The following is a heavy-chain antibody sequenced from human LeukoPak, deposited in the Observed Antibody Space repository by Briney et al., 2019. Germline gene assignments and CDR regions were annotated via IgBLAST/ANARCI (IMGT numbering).Heavy chain of an antibody. CDR2: IYPGDSDT. J-gene: IGHJ3*02. CDR3: ARRADSYDAFDI. CDR1: GYSFTTYW. Sequence: GESLKISCMGSGYSFTTYWIAWVRQMPGKGLEWMGIIYPGDSDTRYSLSFQGQVTISADKSITTAYLQWSSLKASDTAMYYCARRADSYDAFDIWGQGTMVTVSS. V-gene: IGHV5-51*01.